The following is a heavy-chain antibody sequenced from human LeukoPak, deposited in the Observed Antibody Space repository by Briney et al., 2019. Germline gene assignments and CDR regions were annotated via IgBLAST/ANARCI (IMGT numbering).Heavy chain of an antibody. D-gene: IGHD3-10*01. CDR2: INHSGST. CDR3: AREGEYYGLRSYCDY. J-gene: IGHJ4*02. V-gene: IGHV4-34*01. Sequence: PSETLSLTCAVYGGSFSGSYWSWIRQPPGKGLEWIGEINHSGSTNYNPSLKRRVTISVDTSKNQFSLRLTSVTAADTAVYYCAREGEYYGLRSYCDYWGQGTLVTVSS. CDR1: GGSFSGSY.